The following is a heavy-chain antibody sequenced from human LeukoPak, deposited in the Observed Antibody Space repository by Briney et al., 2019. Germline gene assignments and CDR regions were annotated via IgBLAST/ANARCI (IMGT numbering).Heavy chain of an antibody. D-gene: IGHD3-10*01. J-gene: IGHJ4*02. CDR1: GFTVSNNF. V-gene: IGHV3-66*04. Sequence: PPGGSLRLSCAVSGFTVSNNFMSWVRQAPGKGLEWVSVIYSGGDTYYADSVKGRFTISRDNFKNTVYLQMTSLRADDTAVYYCARQDYRDGSDYWGQGALVTVSS. CDR2: IYSGGDT. CDR3: ARQDYRDGSDY.